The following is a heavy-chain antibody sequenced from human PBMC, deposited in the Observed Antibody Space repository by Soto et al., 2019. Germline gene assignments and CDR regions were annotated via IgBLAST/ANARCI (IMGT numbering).Heavy chain of an antibody. CDR2: IRSSSSTT. V-gene: IGHV3-48*04. J-gene: IGHJ3*02. Sequence: HPGGSLDSPVQPLDSPSVAVNWVRQAPGKGLEWLSYIRSSSSTTSYADSVKGRFTISRDNAKSSLNVLLWCRGDDSRVHWSLDAFDIWGQGTMVTVSS. D-gene: IGHD3-22*01. CDR1: DSPSVAV. CDR3: DAFDI.